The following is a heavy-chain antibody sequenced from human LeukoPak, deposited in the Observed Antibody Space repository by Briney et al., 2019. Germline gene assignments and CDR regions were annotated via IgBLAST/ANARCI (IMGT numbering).Heavy chain of an antibody. Sequence: PGGSLRLSCAASGFTVSSNYLSWVRQAPGKGLEWVSVIYSGGSTYYADSVKGRFTISRDNSKNTLYLQMNSLRAEGTAVYYCARPYYGSGSYYLDYWGQGTLVTVSS. J-gene: IGHJ4*02. D-gene: IGHD3-10*01. CDR1: GFTVSSNY. CDR3: ARPYYGSGSYYLDY. CDR2: IYSGGST. V-gene: IGHV3-53*01.